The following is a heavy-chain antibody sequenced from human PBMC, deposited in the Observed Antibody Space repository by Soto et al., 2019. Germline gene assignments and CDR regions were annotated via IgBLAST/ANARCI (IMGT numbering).Heavy chain of an antibody. D-gene: IGHD6-13*01. V-gene: IGHV4-59*01. CDR1: GGSISSYY. CDR2: IYYSGST. Sequence: QVQLQESGPGLVKPSETLSLTCTVSGGSISSYYWSWILQPPGKGLEWIGYIYYSGSTNYNPSLKSRVTISVDTSKNQFSLKLSSVTAADTAVYYCARVLQLDDYYYYGMDVWGQGTTVTVSS. CDR3: ARVLQLDDYYYYGMDV. J-gene: IGHJ6*02.